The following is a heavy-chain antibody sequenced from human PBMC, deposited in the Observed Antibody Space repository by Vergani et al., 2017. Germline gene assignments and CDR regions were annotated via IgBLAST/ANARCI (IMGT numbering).Heavy chain of an antibody. J-gene: IGHJ4*02. CDR3: AQGGSYFSRLDY. D-gene: IGHD1-26*01. CDR1: GFTFSSYG. CDR2: IRYDGSNK. Sequence: QVQLVESGGGVVQPGGSLRLSCAASGFTFSSYGMHWVRQAPGKGLELVAFIRYDGSNKYYADSVKGRFTISRDNSKNTLYLQMNSLRAEETAVYYCAQGGSYFSRLDYWGQGTLVTVSS. V-gene: IGHV3-30*02.